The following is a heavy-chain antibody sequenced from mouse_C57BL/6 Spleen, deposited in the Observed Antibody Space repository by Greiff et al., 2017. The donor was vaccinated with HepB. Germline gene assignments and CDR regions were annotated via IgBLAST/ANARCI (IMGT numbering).Heavy chain of an antibody. CDR2: INPNNGGT. D-gene: IGHD2-3*01. CDR3: ARQDGGLLPFAY. V-gene: IGHV1-18*01. CDR1: GYTFTDYN. J-gene: IGHJ3*01. Sequence: EVQLQQSGPELVKPGASVKIPCKASGYTFTDYNMDWVKQSHGKSLEWIGDINPNNGGTIYNQKFKGKATLTVDKSSSTAYMELRSLTSEDTAVYYCARQDGGLLPFAYWGQGTLVTVSA.